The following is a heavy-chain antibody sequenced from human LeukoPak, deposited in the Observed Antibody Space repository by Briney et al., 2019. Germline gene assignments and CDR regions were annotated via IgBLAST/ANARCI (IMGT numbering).Heavy chain of an antibody. CDR1: GFTFSNAW. J-gene: IGHJ4*02. Sequence: GGSLRLSCAASGFTFSNAWMSWVRQAPGKGLEWVGRIRSKTDGGTTDYAAPVKGRFTISRDDSKNTLYLQMNGLQTEDTALYYCTTYGQYQLLTTDYWGQGTLVTVSS. D-gene: IGHD2-2*01. CDR3: TTYGQYQLLTTDY. CDR2: IRSKTDGGTT. V-gene: IGHV3-15*01.